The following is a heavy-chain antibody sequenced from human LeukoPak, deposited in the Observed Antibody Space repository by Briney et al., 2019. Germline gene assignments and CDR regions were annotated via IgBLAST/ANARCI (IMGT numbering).Heavy chain of an antibody. CDR2: IKQDGSEK. D-gene: IGHD4-17*01. V-gene: IGHV3-7*01. J-gene: IGHJ3*02. CDR1: GFTFSSYW. Sequence: GGSLRLSCAASGFTFSSYWMSWVRQAPGKGLEGVADIKQDGSEKYYVDSVKGRFTISRDNAKNSLYLQMNSLRAEDTAVYYCAREGYGDYRDAFDIWGQGTMVTVSS. CDR3: AREGYGDYRDAFDI.